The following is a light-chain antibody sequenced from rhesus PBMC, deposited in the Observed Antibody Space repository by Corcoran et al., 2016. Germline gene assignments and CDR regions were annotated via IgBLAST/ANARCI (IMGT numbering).Light chain of an antibody. CDR3: QQYNNSLLT. J-gene: IGKJ4*01. Sequence: DIQMTQSPSSLSASVGDTVTITCRASRNIFSWLAWSQQKPGKTPKLLIYRTSPLQSGVPSRVSGSGSGTDFTLTISSLQSEDFATYYCQQYNNSLLTFGGGTNVEIK. V-gene: IGKV1-22*01. CDR2: RTS. CDR1: RNIFSW.